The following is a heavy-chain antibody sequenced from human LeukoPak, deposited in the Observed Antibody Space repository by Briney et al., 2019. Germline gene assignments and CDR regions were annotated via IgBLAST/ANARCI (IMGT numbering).Heavy chain of an antibody. D-gene: IGHD4-17*01. J-gene: IGHJ6*02. V-gene: IGHV4-34*01. Sequence: SETLSLTCAVYGGSFSGYYWSWIRQPSGKGLEWIGEINHSGSTNYNPSLKSRATISVDTSKNQFSLKLSSVTAADTAVYYCARFPNHGDYVVGMDVWGQGTTVTVSS. CDR1: GGSFSGYY. CDR3: ARFPNHGDYVVGMDV. CDR2: INHSGST.